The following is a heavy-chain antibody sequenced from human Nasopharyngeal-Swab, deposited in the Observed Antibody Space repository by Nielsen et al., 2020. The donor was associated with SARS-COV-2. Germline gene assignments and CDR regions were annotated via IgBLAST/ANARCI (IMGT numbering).Heavy chain of an antibody. V-gene: IGHV3-49*04. Sequence: GGSLRLSCTASGFTFGDYAMSWVRQAPGKGLEWVGFIRSKAYGGTTEYAASVKGRFTTSRDESKSMAYLQMNSLNTEDTAVYYCARVAPVVSTFDYWGQGTLVTVSS. D-gene: IGHD3-22*01. CDR3: ARVAPVVSTFDY. CDR1: GFTFGDYA. J-gene: IGHJ4*02. CDR2: IRSKAYGGTT.